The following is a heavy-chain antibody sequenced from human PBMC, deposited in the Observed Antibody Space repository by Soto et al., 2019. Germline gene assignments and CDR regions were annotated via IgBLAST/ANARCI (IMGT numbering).Heavy chain of an antibody. D-gene: IGHD1-26*01. V-gene: IGHV3-33*01. J-gene: IGHJ6*02. CDR2: IWYDGSNK. CDR1: GFTFSSYG. CDR3: ARDSPYSGSYFYYYYYGMDV. Sequence: GGSLRLSCAASGFTFSSYGMHWVRQAPGKGLEWVAVIWYDGSNKYYADSVKGRFTISRDNSKNTLYLQMNSLRAEDTAVYYCARDSPYSGSYFYYYYYGMDVWGQGTTVTVS.